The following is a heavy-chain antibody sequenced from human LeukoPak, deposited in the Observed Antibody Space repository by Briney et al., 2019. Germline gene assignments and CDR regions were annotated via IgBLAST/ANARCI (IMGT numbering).Heavy chain of an antibody. CDR1: GFTFSSHS. D-gene: IGHD6-6*01. Sequence: KSGGSLRLSCAASGFTFSSHSMNWVRQAPGKGLEWVSSISSSSSYIYYADSVKGRFTISRDNAKNSLYLQMNSLRAEDTAVYYCARDLDPIAAPSAGYWGQGTLVTVSS. CDR2: ISSSSSYI. V-gene: IGHV3-21*01. J-gene: IGHJ4*02. CDR3: ARDLDPIAAPSAGY.